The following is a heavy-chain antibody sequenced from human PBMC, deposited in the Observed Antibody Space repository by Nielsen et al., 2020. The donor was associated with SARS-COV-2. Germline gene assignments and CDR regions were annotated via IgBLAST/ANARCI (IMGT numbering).Heavy chain of an antibody. D-gene: IGHD3-3*01. CDR2: FDPEDGET. CDR3: ARSPYYDFWSGYSVSRDYYYYGMDV. J-gene: IGHJ6*02. V-gene: IGHV1-24*01. Sequence: WVRQAPGQGLEWMGGFDPEDGETIYAQKFQGRVTMTEDTSTDTAYMELSSLRSDDTAVYYCARSPYYDFWSGYSVSRDYYYYGMDVWGQGTTVTVSS.